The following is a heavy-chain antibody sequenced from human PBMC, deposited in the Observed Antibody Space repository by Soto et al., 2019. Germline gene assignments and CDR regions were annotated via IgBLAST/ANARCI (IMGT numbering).Heavy chain of an antibody. D-gene: IGHD6-19*01. CDR2: IRQDGSQI. CDR3: ARLQWPSKGAFDI. V-gene: IGHV3-7*03. CDR1: GFSFSSYW. Sequence: GGSLRLSCAASGFSFSSYWMSWVRQAPGKGLEWVANIRQDGSQIYYLGSVKGRFTISRDNAKNSLYLQMNSLRAEDTAVYYCARLQWPSKGAFDIWGQGTMVTVSS. J-gene: IGHJ3*02.